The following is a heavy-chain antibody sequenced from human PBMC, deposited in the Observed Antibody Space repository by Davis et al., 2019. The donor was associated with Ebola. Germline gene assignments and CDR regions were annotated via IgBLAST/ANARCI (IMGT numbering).Heavy chain of an antibody. CDR1: GFTFSDYW. CDR2: IKQDGGEK. Sequence: GESLKISCVASGFTFSDYWMTWVRQTPGKGLEWVANIKQDGGEKYYVESVKGRFTISRDNAENSLYLQMNSLRAEDTAVYYCARVGEAYCGTVCWQDGCDVWGQGTMVTVSS. J-gene: IGHJ3*01. D-gene: IGHD2-21*02. V-gene: IGHV3-7*01. CDR3: ARVGEAYCGTVCWQDGCDV.